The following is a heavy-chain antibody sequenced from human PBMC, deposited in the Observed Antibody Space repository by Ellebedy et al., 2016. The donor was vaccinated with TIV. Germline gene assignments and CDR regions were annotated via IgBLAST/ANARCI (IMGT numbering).Heavy chain of an antibody. CDR3: ATPGTTTGWDDAVEI. CDR1: GYTFTTYY. J-gene: IGHJ4*02. D-gene: IGHD1-7*01. Sequence: ASVKVSCXASGYTFTTYYMQWVRQAPGQGLEWMGIINPSGGRTSYAQKFQGRVTMTRDTSTSTVYMELSSLTSEDTAVYYCATPGTTTGWDDAVEIWGQGALVTVSS. V-gene: IGHV1-46*01. CDR2: INPSGGRT.